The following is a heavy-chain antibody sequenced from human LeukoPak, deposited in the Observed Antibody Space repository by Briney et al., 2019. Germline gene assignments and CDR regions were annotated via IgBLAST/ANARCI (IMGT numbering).Heavy chain of an antibody. CDR1: GGSISSGDYY. V-gene: IGHV4-30-4*02. D-gene: IGHD6-6*01. CDR2: IYYSGST. Sequence: SETLSLTCTVSGGSISSGDYYWSWIRQPPGKGLEWIGYIYYSGSTYYNPPLKSRVTISVDTSKKQVSLNLSSVTAADTAVYYCARVAARYVGMDVWGQGTTVTVSS. CDR3: ARVAARYVGMDV. J-gene: IGHJ6*02.